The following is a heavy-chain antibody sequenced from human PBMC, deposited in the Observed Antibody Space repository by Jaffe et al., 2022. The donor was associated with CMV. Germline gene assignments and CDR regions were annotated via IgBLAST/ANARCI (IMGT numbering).Heavy chain of an antibody. J-gene: IGHJ4*02. CDR1: GFTFSSYG. CDR3: ARDVAVGWELLGWTTGFDY. D-gene: IGHD1-26*01. Sequence: QVQLVESGGGVVQPGRSLRLSCAASGFTFSSYGMHWVRQAPGKGLEWVAVIWYDGSNKYYADSVKGRFTISRDNSKNTLYLQMNSLRAEDTAVYYCARDVAVGWELLGWTTGFDYWGQGTLVTVSS. CDR2: IWYDGSNK. V-gene: IGHV3-33*08.